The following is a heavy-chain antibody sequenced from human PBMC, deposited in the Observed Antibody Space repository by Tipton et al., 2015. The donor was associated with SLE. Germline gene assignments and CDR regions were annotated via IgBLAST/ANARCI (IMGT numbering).Heavy chain of an antibody. CDR2: IYPGDSDT. CDR1: GYSFITYW. Sequence: QSGAEVKKPGESLKISCKGSGYSFITYWIGWVRQMPGKGLEWMGIIYPGDSDTRYSPPFQGQVTISADKSLSTAYLQWSSLKASDSAMYYCARHSGYDSSGLYDYWGQGTLVTVSS. D-gene: IGHD3-22*01. V-gene: IGHV5-51*01. J-gene: IGHJ4*02. CDR3: ARHSGYDSSGLYDY.